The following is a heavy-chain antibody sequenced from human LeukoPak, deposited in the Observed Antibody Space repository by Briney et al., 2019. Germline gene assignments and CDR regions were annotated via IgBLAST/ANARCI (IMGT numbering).Heavy chain of an antibody. V-gene: IGHV3-23*01. D-gene: IGHD7-27*01. CDR3: AKAPNWGTFDY. CDR1: GFTFGSYA. Sequence: PGGSLRLSXAASGFTFGSYAMSWVRQTPGKGLEWVSAISGSGGSTYYADSVKGRFTISRDNSKNTLYLQMNSLRAEDTAVYYCAKAPNWGTFDYWGQGTLVTVSS. CDR2: ISGSGGST. J-gene: IGHJ4*02.